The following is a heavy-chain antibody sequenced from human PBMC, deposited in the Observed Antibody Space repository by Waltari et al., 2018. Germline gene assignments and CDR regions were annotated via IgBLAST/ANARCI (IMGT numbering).Heavy chain of an antibody. CDR3: ARGVEMATIDY. V-gene: IGHV1-69*01. J-gene: IGHJ4*02. D-gene: IGHD5-12*01. CDR2: IIPIFGTA. CDR1: GGTFSTYA. Sequence: QVQLVQSGAEVKKPGSSVKVSCTDSGGTFSTYAISWVRQAPGQGLEWMGGIIPIFGTANYAQKFQGRVTITADESTSTAYMELSSLRSEDTAVYYCARGVEMATIDYWGQGTLVTVSS.